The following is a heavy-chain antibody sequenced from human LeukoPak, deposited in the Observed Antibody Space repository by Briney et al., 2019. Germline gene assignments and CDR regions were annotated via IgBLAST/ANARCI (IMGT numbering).Heavy chain of an antibody. J-gene: IGHJ4*02. CDR1: GYTLKSNY. CDR2: IKQEGSEK. V-gene: IGHV3-7*01. D-gene: IGHD3-22*01. CDR3: ARVGIAYYYDSSGYYTDF. Sequence: GGSLRLSCAASGYTLKSNYMRGVREAPGEGGEGVANIKQEGSEKYYVDSVKRRFTISGDNAKNSLYLQMNSLRAEDTAVYYCARVGIAYYYDSSGYYTDFWGQGTLVTVAS.